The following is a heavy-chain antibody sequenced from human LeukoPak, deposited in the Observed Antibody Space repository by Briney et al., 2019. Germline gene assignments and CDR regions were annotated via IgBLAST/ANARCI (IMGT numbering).Heavy chain of an antibody. D-gene: IGHD5-12*01. V-gene: IGHV3-30-3*01. Sequence: PGRSLRLSCAASGFPFSNYAMHWVRQAPGKGLEWVAVISYDGTNKYYADSVKGRFTISRDNSKNTLYLQMSSLRAEDTAVYYCARDRSSYEYYFDSWGQGTLVTVSS. CDR1: GFPFSNYA. J-gene: IGHJ4*02. CDR3: ARDRSSYEYYFDS. CDR2: ISYDGTNK.